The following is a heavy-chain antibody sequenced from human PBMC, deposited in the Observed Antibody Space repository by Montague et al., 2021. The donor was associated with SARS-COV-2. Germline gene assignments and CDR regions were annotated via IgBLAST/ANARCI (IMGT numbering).Heavy chain of an antibody. J-gene: IGHJ3*02. CDR3: ARVDNLVQGVLPAEDAFDI. CDR2: IYYSGST. Sequence: TLSLTCTVSGGSISSGGYYWSWIRQHPGKGLEWTGYIYYSGSTYYNPSLKSRVTISVDTSKNQFSLKLSSVTAADTGVYYCARVDNLVQGVLPAEDAFDIWGQGTMVTVSS. V-gene: IGHV4-31*03. D-gene: IGHD3-10*01. CDR1: GGSISSGGYY.